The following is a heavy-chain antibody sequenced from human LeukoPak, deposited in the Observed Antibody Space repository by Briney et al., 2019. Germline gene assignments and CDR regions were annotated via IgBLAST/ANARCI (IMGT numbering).Heavy chain of an antibody. Sequence: GSLRLSCAASGFTFSSYSMNWVRQAPGKRLEWIGYIYYSGSTNYNPSLKSRVTISVDTSKNQFSLKLSSVTAADTAVYYCARVHSSSWYSIEPYYYYMDVWGKGTTVTISS. CDR2: IYYSGST. CDR1: GFTFSSYS. V-gene: IGHV4-59*01. D-gene: IGHD6-13*01. CDR3: ARVHSSSWYSIEPYYYYMDV. J-gene: IGHJ6*03.